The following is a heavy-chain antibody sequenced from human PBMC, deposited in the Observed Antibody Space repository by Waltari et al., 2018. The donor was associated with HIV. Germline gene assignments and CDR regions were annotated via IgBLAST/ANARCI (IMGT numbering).Heavy chain of an antibody. D-gene: IGHD6-6*01. Sequence: QVQLQQWGAGLLKPSETLSFTCAVYGGSFSGYYWSWIRQPPGKGLEWIGEINHSGSTNYNPSLKSRVTISVDTSKNQFSLKLSSVTAADTAVYYCARGRRYSSSNYFDYWGQGTLVTVSS. J-gene: IGHJ4*02. CDR3: ARGRRYSSSNYFDY. CDR2: INHSGST. V-gene: IGHV4-34*01. CDR1: GGSFSGYY.